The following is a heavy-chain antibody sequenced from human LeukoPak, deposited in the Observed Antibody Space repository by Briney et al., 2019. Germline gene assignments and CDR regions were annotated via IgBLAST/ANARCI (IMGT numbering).Heavy chain of an antibody. CDR3: ARVEASGYDYGAFDY. V-gene: IGHV3-7*01. Sequence: GGSLRLSCAAAGFTFNRYWMSWVRQAPGKGLEWVANIKQDGSEKYYVDSVKGRFTISRDNAKNSLYLQMNSLRAEDTAVYYCARVEASGYDYGAFDYWGQGTLVTVSS. D-gene: IGHD5-12*01. J-gene: IGHJ4*02. CDR2: IKQDGSEK. CDR1: GFTFNRYW.